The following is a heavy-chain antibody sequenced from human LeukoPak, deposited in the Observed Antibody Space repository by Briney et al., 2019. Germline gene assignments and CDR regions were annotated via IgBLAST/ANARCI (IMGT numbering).Heavy chain of an antibody. D-gene: IGHD4-17*01. CDR3: ARLGRRTTVDN. Sequence: SETLSLTCTVSGGSISSYYWSWIRQPPGKGLEWIGYIYYSGSTNYNPSLKSRVTISVDTSKNRFSLKLSSVTAADTAVYYCARLGRRTTVDNWGQGTLVTVSS. CDR2: IYYSGST. J-gene: IGHJ4*02. CDR1: GGSISSYY. V-gene: IGHV4-59*01.